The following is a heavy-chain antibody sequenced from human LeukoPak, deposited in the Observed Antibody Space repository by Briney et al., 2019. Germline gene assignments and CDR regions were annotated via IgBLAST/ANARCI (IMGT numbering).Heavy chain of an antibody. CDR1: GGSFSGYY. CDR3: ARGSRYCSSTSCYGWFDP. Sequence: SETLSLTSAVYGGSFSGYYWSWIRQPPGKGLEWIGEINHSGSTNYNPSLKSRVTVSVDTSKNQFSLKLSSVTAADTAVYYCARGSRYCSSTSCYGWFDPWGQRTLVTVSS. D-gene: IGHD2-2*01. V-gene: IGHV4-34*01. J-gene: IGHJ5*02. CDR2: INHSGST.